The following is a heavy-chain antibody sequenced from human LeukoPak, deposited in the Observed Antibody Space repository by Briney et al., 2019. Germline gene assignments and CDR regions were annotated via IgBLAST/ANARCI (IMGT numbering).Heavy chain of an antibody. CDR2: IVVGSGNT. Sequence: GTSVKVSCKASGFTFTSSAMQWVRQARGQRLEWIGWIVVGSGNTNYAQKFQERVTITRDMSTSTAYMELSSLRSEDTAVYYCAAVPLSDYDSSGYYYNFGGPWGQGTLVTVSS. V-gene: IGHV1-58*02. D-gene: IGHD3-22*01. J-gene: IGHJ5*02. CDR3: AAVPLSDYDSSGYYYNFGGP. CDR1: GFTFTSSA.